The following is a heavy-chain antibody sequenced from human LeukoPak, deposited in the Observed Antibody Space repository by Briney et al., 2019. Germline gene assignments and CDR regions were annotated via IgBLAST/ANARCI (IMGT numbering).Heavy chain of an antibody. Sequence: PSETLSLTCAVYGGSFSGYYWSWIRQPPGKGLEWIGEINHSGSTNYNPSLKIRVTISVDTSKNQFSLKLSSVTAADTAVYYCARRLWFGDTPLDYWGQGTLVTVSS. V-gene: IGHV4-34*01. CDR1: GGSFSGYY. J-gene: IGHJ4*02. D-gene: IGHD3-10*01. CDR2: INHSGST. CDR3: ARRLWFGDTPLDY.